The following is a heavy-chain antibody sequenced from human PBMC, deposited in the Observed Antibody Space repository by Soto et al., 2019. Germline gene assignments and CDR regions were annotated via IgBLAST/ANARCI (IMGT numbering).Heavy chain of an antibody. CDR3: ANFMIVVAPFDY. V-gene: IGHV3-23*01. CDR2: ISGSGGST. D-gene: IGHD3-22*01. Sequence: PAGCLRLSCAASGFTFSSCAMSWVRQAPGKGLEWVSAISGSGGSTYYADSVKGRFTISRDNSKNTLYLQMNSLRAEDTAVYYCANFMIVVAPFDYWGQGTLVTVSS. CDR1: GFTFSSCA. J-gene: IGHJ4*02.